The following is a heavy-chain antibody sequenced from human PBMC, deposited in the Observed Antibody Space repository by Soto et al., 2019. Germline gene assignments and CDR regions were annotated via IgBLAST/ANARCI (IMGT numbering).Heavy chain of an antibody. V-gene: IGHV3-30*03. D-gene: IGHD3-10*02. J-gene: IGHJ4*02. CDR3: AIVRVAGSPLDH. CDR1: GFIFSNYG. CDR2: ISYDGSDI. Sequence: QVQLVESGGGVVQPGRSLRLSCAGSGFIFSNYGMHWVRQAPGKGLEWVAFISYDGSDILYADSVKGRFTISRDNSKSTLFLHMNRPRAEDTAVYFCAIVRVAGSPLDHWGQGGLVTVSS.